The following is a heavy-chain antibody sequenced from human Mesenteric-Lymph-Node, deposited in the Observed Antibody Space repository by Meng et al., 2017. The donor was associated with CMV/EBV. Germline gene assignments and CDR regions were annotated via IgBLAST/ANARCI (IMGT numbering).Heavy chain of an antibody. Sequence: GESLKISCAASGFNFNNYGMNWVRQAPGKGLEWVAIIWYDGSNKDYADSVKGRFTISRDNSKNTLYLQMNSLRAEDTAIYYCAKEQGDDYYYGMDVWGQGTTVTVSS. CDR3: AKEQGDDYYYGMDV. J-gene: IGHJ6*02. CDR2: IWYDGSNK. V-gene: IGHV3-33*06. CDR1: GFNFNNYG. D-gene: IGHD1-26*01.